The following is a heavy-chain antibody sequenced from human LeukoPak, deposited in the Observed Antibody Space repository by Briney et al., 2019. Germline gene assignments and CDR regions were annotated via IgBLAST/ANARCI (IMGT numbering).Heavy chain of an antibody. CDR2: IYASGST. Sequence: SETLSHTCTVSGGSISSYYWSWIRQPAGKGLEWIGRIYASGSTNYNPSLKSRVTMSVDTSKNQFSLKLRSVTAADTAVYYCARDGAYGDYVADWFEPWGQGALVTVSS. J-gene: IGHJ5*02. CDR1: GGSISSYY. V-gene: IGHV4-4*07. D-gene: IGHD4-17*01. CDR3: ARDGAYGDYVADWFEP.